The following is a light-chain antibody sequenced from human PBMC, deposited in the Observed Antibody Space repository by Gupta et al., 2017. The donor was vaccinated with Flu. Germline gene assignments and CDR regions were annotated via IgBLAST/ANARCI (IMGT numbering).Light chain of an antibody. J-gene: IGKJ1*01. CDR1: QSLVYSDGNIY. Sequence: ISCRSSQSLVYSDGNIYLHWFQQRPGQSPRRLIYQVSHRESGVPDRFSGSGSDTDFTLKISRVEAEDVGVYYCMQGSRWPWAFGQGTKVEIK. CDR2: QVS. CDR3: MQGSRWPWA. V-gene: IGKV2-30*01.